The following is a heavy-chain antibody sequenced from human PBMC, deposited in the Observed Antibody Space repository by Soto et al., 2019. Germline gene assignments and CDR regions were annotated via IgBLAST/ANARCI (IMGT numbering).Heavy chain of an antibody. V-gene: IGHV4-61*01. Sequence: SETLSLTCTVSGGSVSSGSYYWSWIRQPPGKGLEWIGYIYYSGSTNYNSSLKSRVTISVDTSKNQFSLKLSSVTAADTAVYYCAREAQCDSSGYYYDYWGQGTLVTVSS. CDR3: AREAQCDSSGYYYDY. CDR2: IYYSGST. D-gene: IGHD3-22*01. CDR1: GGSVSSGSYY. J-gene: IGHJ4*02.